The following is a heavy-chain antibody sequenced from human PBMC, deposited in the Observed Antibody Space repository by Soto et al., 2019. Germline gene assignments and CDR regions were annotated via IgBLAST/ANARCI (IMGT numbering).Heavy chain of an antibody. V-gene: IGHV4-39*01. CDR2: IYYSGST. J-gene: IGHJ5*02. D-gene: IGHD6-13*01. CDR1: GGSISSSSYY. Sequence: PSETLSLTCTVSGGSISSSSYYWGWIRQPPGKGLEWIGSIYYSGSTYYNPSLKSRVTISVDTSKNQFSLKLSSVTAADTAVYYCASRDRDSSWSSFDPWGQGTLVTVSS. CDR3: ASRDRDSSWSSFDP.